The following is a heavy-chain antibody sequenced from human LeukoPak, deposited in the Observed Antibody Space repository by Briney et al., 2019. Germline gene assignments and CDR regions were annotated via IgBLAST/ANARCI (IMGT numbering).Heavy chain of an antibody. D-gene: IGHD6-13*01. J-gene: IGHJ5*02. CDR3: AKSAAASQGGEFDP. CDR2: ISASDGST. V-gene: IGHV3-23*01. Sequence: GGSLRLSCAASGFTFSSYAMSWVRQAPGKGLEWVSTISASDGSTCYADSVKGRFTISRDNSKNTLYLQMDSLGAEDTAVYYCAKSAAASQGGEFDPWGQGTLVTVSS. CDR1: GFTFSSYA.